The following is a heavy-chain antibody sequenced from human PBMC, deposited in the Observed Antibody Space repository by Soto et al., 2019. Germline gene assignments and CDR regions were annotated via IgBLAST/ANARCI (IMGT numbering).Heavy chain of an antibody. CDR3: AKDHKRWDGAFDI. Sequence: EVQLAESGGGLVKPGGSLRLSCAASGFTFSSYSMNWVRQAPGKGLEWVSAISGSGGSTYYADSVKGRFTISRDNSKNTLYLQMNSLRAEDTAVYYCAKDHKRWDGAFDIWGQGTMVTVSS. D-gene: IGHD1-26*01. J-gene: IGHJ3*02. CDR1: GFTFSSYS. CDR2: ISGSGGST. V-gene: IGHV3-23*04.